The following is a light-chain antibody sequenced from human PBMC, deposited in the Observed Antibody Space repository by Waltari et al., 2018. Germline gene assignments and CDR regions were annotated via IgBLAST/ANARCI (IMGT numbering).Light chain of an antibody. V-gene: IGKV1-5*03. J-gene: IGKJ1*01. CDR2: KAS. CDR1: QSIRRW. Sequence: DIQMTQSPSTLSAPVGDSVTITCRASQSIRRWLAWYQQKPGKAPKLLISKASTLESGVPSRFSGSGSGTEFTLTISSLQPDDFATYHCQQYKSPPWTFGQGTKVEIK. CDR3: QQYKSPPWT.